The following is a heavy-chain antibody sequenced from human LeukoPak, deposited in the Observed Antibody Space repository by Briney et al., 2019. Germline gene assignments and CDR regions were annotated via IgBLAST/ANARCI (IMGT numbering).Heavy chain of an antibody. Sequence: GGSLRLSCAASGFTLSDYYMTWLRQAPGKGLEWVSYISSTGNSIYYADSVKGRFTISRDNAKNSLYLQMNSLRAVDTAVYYCARDSGPTDYFDYWGQGTLVTVSS. CDR1: GFTLSDYY. CDR3: ARDSGPTDYFDY. D-gene: IGHD3-10*01. CDR2: ISSTGNSI. V-gene: IGHV3-11*04. J-gene: IGHJ4*02.